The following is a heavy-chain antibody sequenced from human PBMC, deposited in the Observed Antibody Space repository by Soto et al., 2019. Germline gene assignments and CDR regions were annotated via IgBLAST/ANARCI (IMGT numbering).Heavy chain of an antibody. V-gene: IGHV3-23*01. D-gene: IGHD2-15*01. CDR2: TSGRGGST. Sequence: EVQLLESGGGLVQPGGSLRLSCAASGFTFSNYAMTWVRQAPGKGLEWVSATSGRGGSTYYADSVKGRFTISRDNSKNTLYLQMNSLRVEDTAVYYCAKQAIVEVEAATVWYFDVWGRGTLVTVSS. J-gene: IGHJ2*01. CDR3: AKQAIVEVEAATVWYFDV. CDR1: GFTFSNYA.